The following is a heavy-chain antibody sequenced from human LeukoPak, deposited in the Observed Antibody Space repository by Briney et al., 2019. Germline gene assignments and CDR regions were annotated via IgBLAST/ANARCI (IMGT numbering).Heavy chain of an antibody. Sequence: GGSLRLSCAASGFTFSSYGMHWVRQAPGKGLEWVAVISYDGSNKYYADSVKGRFTISRDNSKNTLYLQMNSLRAEDTAVYYCAKDEIWFGELGYYMDVWGKGTTVTVSS. V-gene: IGHV3-30*18. CDR3: AKDEIWFGELGYYMDV. D-gene: IGHD3-10*01. J-gene: IGHJ6*03. CDR1: GFTFSSYG. CDR2: ISYDGSNK.